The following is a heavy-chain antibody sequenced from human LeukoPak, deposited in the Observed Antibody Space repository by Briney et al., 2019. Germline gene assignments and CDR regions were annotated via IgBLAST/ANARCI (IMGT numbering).Heavy chain of an antibody. CDR3: TSWADSGNYYRGDDY. V-gene: IGHV3-73*01. J-gene: IGHJ4*02. CDR2: IRSKANSYAT. Sequence: GGSLRLSCAASGFTFSGSAIHWVRQASGKGLEWVGRIRSKANSYATAYAASVKGRLTISRDDSKNTAYLQMNSLKTEDTAVYHCTSWADSGNYYRGDDYWGQGTLVTVSS. CDR1: GFTFSGSA. D-gene: IGHD3-10*01.